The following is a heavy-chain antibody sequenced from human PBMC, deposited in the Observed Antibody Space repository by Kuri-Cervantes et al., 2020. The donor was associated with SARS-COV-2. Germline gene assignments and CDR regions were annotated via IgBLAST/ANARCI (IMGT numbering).Heavy chain of an antibody. CDR2: IYYSGST. CDR1: GGSISSHY. Sequence: SETLSLTCTVSGGSISSHYWSWIRQPPGKGLEWIGYIYYSGSTNYNPSLKSRVTISVDTSKNQFSLKLSSVTAADTAVYYCARVNRITIFGVVTNSPMDWGRGTLVTVSS. J-gene: IGHJ4*02. D-gene: IGHD3-3*01. V-gene: IGHV4-59*11. CDR3: ARVNRITIFGVVTNSPMD.